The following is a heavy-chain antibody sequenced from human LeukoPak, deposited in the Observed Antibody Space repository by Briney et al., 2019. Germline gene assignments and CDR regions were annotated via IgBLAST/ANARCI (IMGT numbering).Heavy chain of an antibody. V-gene: IGHV3-53*01. D-gene: IGHD3-16*01. CDR2: IYSGGST. Sequence: GGSLRLSCAASGFTVSSNYMSWVRQAPGKGLEWVSVIYSGGSTYYADSVKGRFTISRDNSKNTLYLQMNSLKTEDTAMYYCTTDWGSGSTPILAFDIWGQGTMVTVSS. J-gene: IGHJ3*02. CDR1: GFTVSSNY. CDR3: TTDWGSGSTPILAFDI.